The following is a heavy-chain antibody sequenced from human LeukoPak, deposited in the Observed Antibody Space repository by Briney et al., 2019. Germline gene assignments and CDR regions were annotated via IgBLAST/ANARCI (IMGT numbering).Heavy chain of an antibody. CDR2: IYYSGST. V-gene: IGHV4-39*05. CDR1: GGATRIFY. D-gene: IGHD5-18*01. CDR3: ALLRDEAYSSGSLNS. Sequence: SETPSPTCAVSGGATRIFYWGWICQPPGKGLEWIGSIYYSGSTDYNPTLKSRVTISVDTSKKQFSLKLRSVTAADTAVYYCALLRDEAYSSGSLNSWGQGPLFPVSS. J-gene: IGHJ4*02.